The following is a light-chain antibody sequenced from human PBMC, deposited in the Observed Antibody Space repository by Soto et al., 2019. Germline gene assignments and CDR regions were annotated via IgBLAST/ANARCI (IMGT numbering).Light chain of an antibody. CDR1: SSNIGAGYD. V-gene: IGLV1-40*01. Sequence: QPVLTQPPSVSGAPGQRVTISCTGSSSNIGAGYDVHWYQQLPGTAPKLLIYGHNNRPSGVPDRFSGSKSGTSASLAITGLQAEDEANYYCQSYDSSLSVHVVFGGGTKLTVL. J-gene: IGLJ2*01. CDR3: QSYDSSLSVHVV. CDR2: GHN.